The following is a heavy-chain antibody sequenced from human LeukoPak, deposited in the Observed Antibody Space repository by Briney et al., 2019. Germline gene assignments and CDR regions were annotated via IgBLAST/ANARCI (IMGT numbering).Heavy chain of an antibody. CDR2: IYYSGST. CDR3: ARTPGRGGFDY. V-gene: IGHV4-59*01. J-gene: IGHJ4*02. Sequence: SETLSLTCTVSGGSSSSYYWSWIRQPPGKGLEWIAYIYYSGSTNYNPSLKSRVTISVDTSKNQFSLKLSSVTAADTAVYYCARTPGRGGFDYWGQGTLVTVSS. D-gene: IGHD3-10*01. CDR1: GGSSSSYY.